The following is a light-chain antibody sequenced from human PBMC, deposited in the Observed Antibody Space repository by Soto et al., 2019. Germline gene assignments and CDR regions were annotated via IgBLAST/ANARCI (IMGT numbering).Light chain of an antibody. Sequence: EIVFTQSPGTLSLSPGDRATLSCRASQSVSNNYLAWYKQKPGQAPRLLIYGASNRATGIPDRFSGSGSGTDFTLTIRRLEPEDFAVDYCQHYGSSGTFGQGTKVEIK. CDR2: GAS. V-gene: IGKV3-20*01. CDR1: QSVSNNY. CDR3: QHYGSSGT. J-gene: IGKJ1*01.